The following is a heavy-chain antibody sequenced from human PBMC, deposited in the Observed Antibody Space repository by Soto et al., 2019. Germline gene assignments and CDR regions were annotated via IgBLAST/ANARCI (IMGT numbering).Heavy chain of an antibody. V-gene: IGHV3-23*01. CDR1: GFRFWTYS. Sequence: EVKLLESGGGLVQPGESLRLSCAASGFRFWTYSMSWVRQAPGKGLEWVSGISGDGSATSYADSLKGRFTVSRDNSKSTLSLQMNSLRPEDTGVYYCAKDAGSTEYFFASWGQGTLVSVSS. CDR3: AKDAGSTEYFFAS. J-gene: IGHJ4*02. CDR2: ISGDGSAT.